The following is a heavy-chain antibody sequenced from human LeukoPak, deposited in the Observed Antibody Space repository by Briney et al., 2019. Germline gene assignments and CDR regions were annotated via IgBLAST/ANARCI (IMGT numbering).Heavy chain of an antibody. CDR3: ASQEGIAAAGAFDY. J-gene: IGHJ4*02. D-gene: IGHD6-13*01. V-gene: IGHV4-59*08. Sequence: SQTLSLTCTVSGGSISSYYWSWIRQPPGKGLEWIGYIYYSGSTNYSPSLKSRVTISVDTSKNQFSLKLSSVTAADTAVYYCASQEGIAAAGAFDYWGQGTLVTVSS. CDR2: IYYSGST. CDR1: GGSISSYY.